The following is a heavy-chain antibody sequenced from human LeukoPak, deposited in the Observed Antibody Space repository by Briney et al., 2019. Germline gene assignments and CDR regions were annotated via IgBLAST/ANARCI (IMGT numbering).Heavy chain of an antibody. J-gene: IGHJ5*02. D-gene: IGHD2-2*01. Sequence: GGSLRLSCAASGFTFDDYAMHWVQQAPGKGLEGVSGVSWYSGSIGYADSVKGRFTISRDNAKNSLYLQMNSLRAEDTALYYCAKGRDKYQLLSKNWFDPWGQGTLVTVSS. CDR3: AKGRDKYQLLSKNWFDP. CDR2: VSWYSGSI. V-gene: IGHV3-9*01. CDR1: GFTFDDYA.